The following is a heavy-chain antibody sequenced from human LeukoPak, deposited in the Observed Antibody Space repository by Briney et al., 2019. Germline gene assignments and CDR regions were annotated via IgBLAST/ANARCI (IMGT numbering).Heavy chain of an antibody. Sequence: ASVKVSCKTSGYTFTNYGISWLRQAPGQGLEWMGWISIYNGNTNYTQKLQGRLTMTRDTSTSTAYMELRGLKSDDTAIYYCARELYASGLGDYWGQGTLVTVSS. V-gene: IGHV1-18*01. CDR1: GYTFTNYG. J-gene: IGHJ4*02. CDR3: ARELYASGLGDY. D-gene: IGHD3-10*01. CDR2: ISIYNGNT.